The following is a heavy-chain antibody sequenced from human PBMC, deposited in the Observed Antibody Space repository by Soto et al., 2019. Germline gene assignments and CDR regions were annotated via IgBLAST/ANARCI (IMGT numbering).Heavy chain of an antibody. Sequence: QVQLVQSGAEVKKPGSSVKVSCKASGGTFSSYAISWVRQAPGQGLEWMGGIIPIFGTANYAQKFQGRVTIHADEFKSKAYMALSSQRSEDKAVYYCARERIRHQGGYYYYYGMDVWGQGTTVTVSS. D-gene: IGHD2-15*01. CDR3: ARERIRHQGGYYYYYGMDV. CDR1: GGTFSSYA. J-gene: IGHJ6*02. CDR2: IIPIFGTA. V-gene: IGHV1-69*01.